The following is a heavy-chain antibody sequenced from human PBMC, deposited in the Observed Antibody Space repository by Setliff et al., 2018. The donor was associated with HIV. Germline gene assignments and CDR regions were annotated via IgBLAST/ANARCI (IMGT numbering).Heavy chain of an antibody. CDR2: IYYTGYT. CDR3: ARHTAVNVSPSGLGYYYIDV. V-gene: IGHV4-39*01. Sequence: SETLSLTCTVSGDSISSGGYYWSWIRQSPGKGLEWIGTIYYTGYTFNNPSLTSRVTMSVDTSKSQFSLKLQSVTAADTAIYYCARHTAVNVSPSGLGYYYIDVWAKGTSVTVSS. CDR1: GDSISSGGYY. J-gene: IGHJ6*03. D-gene: IGHD3-9*01.